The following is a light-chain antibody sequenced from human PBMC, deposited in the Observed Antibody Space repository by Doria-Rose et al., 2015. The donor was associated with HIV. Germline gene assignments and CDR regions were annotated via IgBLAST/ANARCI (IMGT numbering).Light chain of an antibody. J-gene: IGKJ2*01. CDR1: S. V-gene: IGKV1-NL1*01. Sequence: SVAWYQKRPGTCPQLLLYAASRLENGVPSRFSGSGSGTDFTLTINSLQPEDFATYFGQQYYSTLKYTWGQGTKREI. CDR2: AAS. CDR3: QQYYSTLKYT.